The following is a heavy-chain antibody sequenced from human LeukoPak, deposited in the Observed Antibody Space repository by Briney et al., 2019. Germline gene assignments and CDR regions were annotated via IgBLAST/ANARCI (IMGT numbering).Heavy chain of an antibody. CDR1: GFTFSDSG. CDR3: ATFPSGSWSAY. D-gene: IGHD1-26*01. V-gene: IGHV3-73*01. J-gene: IGHJ4*02. CDR2: IRSKADSYAT. Sequence: GGSLRLSCAASGFTFSDSGMHWVRQASGKGLEWVGHIRSKADSYATVYAASVKGRFTITRDDSENTAYLQMDSLKTEDTAVYYCATFPSGSWSAYWGQGTLVTVSS.